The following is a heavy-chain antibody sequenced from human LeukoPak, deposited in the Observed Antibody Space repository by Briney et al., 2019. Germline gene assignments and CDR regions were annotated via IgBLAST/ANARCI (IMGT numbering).Heavy chain of an antibody. J-gene: IGHJ4*02. D-gene: IGHD3-10*01. CDR2: INWNGGST. CDR1: GFTFDDYG. V-gene: IGHV3-20*04. Sequence: TGGSLRLSCAASGFTFDDYGMSWVRQAPGKGLEWVSGINWNGGSTGYADSVKGRFTISRDNARNSLYLQMNSLRAEDTALYYCARDGSGSGSYYNYWFDYWGQGTLVTVSS. CDR3: ARDGSGSGSYYNYWFDY.